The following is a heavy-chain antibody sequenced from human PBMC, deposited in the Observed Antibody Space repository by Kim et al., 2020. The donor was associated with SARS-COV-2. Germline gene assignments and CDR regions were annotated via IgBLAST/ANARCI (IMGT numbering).Heavy chain of an antibody. Sequence: GGSLRLSCAASGFTFSSYAMSWVRKAPGKGLEWVSAISGSGGSTYYADSVKGRFTISKDNSTNTLYLKMNSLRAEDTAVYYCAKVGWYYYGMGVWGQGTTVTVSS. V-gene: IGHV3-23*01. CDR1: GFTFSSYA. CDR2: ISGSGGST. D-gene: IGHD2-15*01. J-gene: IGHJ6*02. CDR3: AKVGWYYYGMGV.